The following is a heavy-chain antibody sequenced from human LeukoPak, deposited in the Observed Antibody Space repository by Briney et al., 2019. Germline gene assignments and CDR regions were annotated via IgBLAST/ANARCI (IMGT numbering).Heavy chain of an antibody. CDR1: GFTFSSFA. D-gene: IGHD4-11*01. V-gene: IGHV3-23*01. J-gene: IGHJ5*02. CDR2: ISGSGGST. CDR3: ARGNSNYAVFGFDP. Sequence: GGSLRLSCAASGFTFSSFAMTWVRQAPGKGLQWVSAISGSGGSTYFADSVKGRFTISRDNSKDTLYLQMNSLRAEDTAVYYCARGNSNYAVFGFDPWGQGTLVTVSS.